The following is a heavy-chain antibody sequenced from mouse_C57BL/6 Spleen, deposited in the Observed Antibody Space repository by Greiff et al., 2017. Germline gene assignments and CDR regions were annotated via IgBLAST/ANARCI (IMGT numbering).Heavy chain of an antibody. CDR1: GFNIKNTY. J-gene: IGHJ2*01. CDR3: ATDYDYALYYFDY. Sequence: VQLKESVAELVRPGASVKLSCTASGFNIKNTYMHWVKQRPEQGLEWIGRIDPANGNTKYAPKFQGKATITADTSSNTAYLQLSSLTSEDTAIYYCATDYDYALYYFDYWGQGTTLTVSS. V-gene: IGHV14-3*01. D-gene: IGHD2-4*01. CDR2: IDPANGNT.